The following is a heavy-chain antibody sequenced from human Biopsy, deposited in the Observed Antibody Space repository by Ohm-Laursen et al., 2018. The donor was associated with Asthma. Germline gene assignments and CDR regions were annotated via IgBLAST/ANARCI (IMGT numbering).Heavy chain of an antibody. Sequence: SSVKVSCKASGYTFINYAIHWVRQAPGQRLEWMGWINTNNGHTQYAQKFQGRVTMTTDTSTSTAYLELRRLRSEDTAVYYCARERAVLVVGGEGNWFDPWGQGTRVTVSS. D-gene: IGHD2-8*02. CDR2: INTNNGHT. CDR3: ARERAVLVVGGEGNWFDP. J-gene: IGHJ5*02. V-gene: IGHV1-3*04. CDR1: GYTFINYA.